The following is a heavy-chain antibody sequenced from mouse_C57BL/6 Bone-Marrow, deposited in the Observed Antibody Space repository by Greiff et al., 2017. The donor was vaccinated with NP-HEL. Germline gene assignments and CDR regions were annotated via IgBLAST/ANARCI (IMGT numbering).Heavy chain of an antibody. D-gene: IGHD1-1*01. Sequence: EVKLMESGGGLVKPGGSLKLSCAASGFTFSDYGMHWVRQAPEKGLEWVAYISSGSSTIYYADTVKGRFTISRDNAKNTLFLQMTRLRSEDTAMYYCARATVVARYAMDYWGQGTSVTVSS. CDR1: GFTFSDYG. V-gene: IGHV5-17*01. CDR2: ISSGSSTI. J-gene: IGHJ4*01. CDR3: ARATVVARYAMDY.